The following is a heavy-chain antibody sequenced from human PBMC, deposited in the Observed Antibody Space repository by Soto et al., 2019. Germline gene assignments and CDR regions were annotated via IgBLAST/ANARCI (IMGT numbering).Heavy chain of an antibody. Sequence: QVQLVQSGAEVKKPGASVKVSCKASGYTFTNYAMHWVRQAPGQRLEWMGWINAGNGNTKYSQKFQGRVTITRDTSASTAYMDLSSLTSEDTAVYYCARGPGGPDGPGDYWGQGTLVTVPS. CDR2: INAGNGNT. D-gene: IGHD2-15*01. V-gene: IGHV1-3*01. J-gene: IGHJ4*02. CDR3: ARGPGGPDGPGDY. CDR1: GYTFTNYA.